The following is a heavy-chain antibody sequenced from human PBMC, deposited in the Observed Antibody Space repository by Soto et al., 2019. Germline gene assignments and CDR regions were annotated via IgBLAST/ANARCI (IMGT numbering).Heavy chain of an antibody. Sequence: QVQLVESGGGVVQPGRSLRLSCAASGFTFSSYGMHWVRQAPGKGLEWVAVISYDGSNKYYADSVKGRFTISRDNSKNTLYLQMNSLRAEDTAVYYCARAEGWFYYGMDVWGQGTTVTVSS. D-gene: IGHD2-15*01. J-gene: IGHJ6*02. CDR3: ARAEGWFYYGMDV. CDR2: ISYDGSNK. CDR1: GFTFSSYG. V-gene: IGHV3-30*03.